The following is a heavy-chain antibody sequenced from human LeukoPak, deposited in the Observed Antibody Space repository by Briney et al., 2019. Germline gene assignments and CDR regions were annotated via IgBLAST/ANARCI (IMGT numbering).Heavy chain of an antibody. V-gene: IGHV3-23*01. CDR3: AKSIVGYCSGGSCHFDY. J-gene: IGHJ4*02. CDR2: ISGSGGST. D-gene: IGHD2-15*01. Sequence: GGSLRLSCAASGFTFSSYGMHWVRQAPGKGLEWVSAISGSGGSTYYADSVKGRFTISRDNSKNTLYLQMNSLRAEDTAVYYCAKSIVGYCSGGSCHFDYWGQGTLVTVSS. CDR1: GFTFSSYG.